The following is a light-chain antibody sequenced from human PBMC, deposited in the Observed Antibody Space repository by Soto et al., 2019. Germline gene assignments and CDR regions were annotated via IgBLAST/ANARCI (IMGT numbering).Light chain of an antibody. Sequence: EVVLTQSPGTLSLSPGERATLSCRASQTVSNNYLAWYQQKPGQAPRLLIFGSSDRATGIPDRFSGSGSGTDFTLTISRLEPGDFAVYYCQQYGSSPPYTFGQGTNLEIK. V-gene: IGKV3-20*01. J-gene: IGKJ2*01. CDR2: GSS. CDR1: QTVSNNY. CDR3: QQYGSSPPYT.